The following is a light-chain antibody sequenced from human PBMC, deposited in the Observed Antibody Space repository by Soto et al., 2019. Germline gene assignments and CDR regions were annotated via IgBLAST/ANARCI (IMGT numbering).Light chain of an antibody. V-gene: IGKV3-20*01. CDR2: GAS. CDR1: QTISSSF. Sequence: EIVLTQSPGTLSLSPGERATLSCRASQTISSSFLGWYQQKPGQSTRLLIYGASSSATRSPDRFSGSGSGPDFTLTISRLEPEDVAVYYCQRYGSCRTFGQGPKLGIK. CDR3: QRYGSCRT. J-gene: IGKJ1*01.